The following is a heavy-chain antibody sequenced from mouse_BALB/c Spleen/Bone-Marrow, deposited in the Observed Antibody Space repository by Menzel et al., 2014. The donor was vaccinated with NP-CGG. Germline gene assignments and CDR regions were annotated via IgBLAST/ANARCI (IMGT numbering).Heavy chain of an antibody. V-gene: IGHV5-6-3*01. J-gene: IGHJ2*01. CDR3: ARERYYGNGRIFEY. CDR2: INSNGGST. Sequence: EAMLVESGGGLVQPGGSLKLSCAASGFTFSSYGMSWVRQTPDKRLELVATINSNGGSTYYPDSVKGRFTISRDNAKNTLYLQMSSLKSEDTAMYYCARERYYGNGRIFEYWGQGTTLTVSS. CDR1: GFTFSSYG. D-gene: IGHD1-1*01.